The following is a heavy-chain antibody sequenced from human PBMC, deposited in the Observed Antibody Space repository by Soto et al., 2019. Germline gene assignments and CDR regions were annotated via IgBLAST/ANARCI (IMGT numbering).Heavy chain of an antibody. CDR3: ARVRPPYCGGDCSWWFDP. CDR2: ISSSSSYI. J-gene: IGHJ5*02. D-gene: IGHD2-21*02. V-gene: IGHV3-21*01. Sequence: EVQLVESGGGLVKPGGSLRLSCAASGFTFSTYNLNWVRQAPGKGLEWVSSISSSSSYIYYADSVKGRFTISRDNAKNSLYLQMNCLRAEDTAVYYCARVRPPYCGGDCSWWFDPWGQGTLVTVSS. CDR1: GFTFSTYN.